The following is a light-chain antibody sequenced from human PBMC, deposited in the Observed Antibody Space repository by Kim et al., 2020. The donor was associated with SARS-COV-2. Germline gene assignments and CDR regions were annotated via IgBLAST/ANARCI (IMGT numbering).Light chain of an antibody. Sequence: GSPGQKASITCSGDKVGDKYAGWYQQKPGQSPVLVIYQDSKRPSGIPARFSGSNSGNTATLTISGTQAMDEADYYCQAWDSSTVVFGGGTQLTVL. CDR1: KVGDKY. V-gene: IGLV3-1*01. CDR2: QDS. J-gene: IGLJ2*01. CDR3: QAWDSSTVV.